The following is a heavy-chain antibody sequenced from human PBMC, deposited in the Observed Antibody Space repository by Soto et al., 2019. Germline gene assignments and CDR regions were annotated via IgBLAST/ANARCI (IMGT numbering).Heavy chain of an antibody. CDR3: ARDSSGYYLNWFDP. CDR1: GFTFDDYA. CDR2: ISWNSGSI. Sequence: GGSLRLSCAASGFTFDDYAMHWVRQAPGKGLEWVSGISWNSGSIGYADSVKGRFTISRDNAKNSLYLQMNSLRAEDTAVYYCARDSSGYYLNWFDPWGQGTLVTVSS. J-gene: IGHJ5*02. D-gene: IGHD3-22*01. V-gene: IGHV3-9*01.